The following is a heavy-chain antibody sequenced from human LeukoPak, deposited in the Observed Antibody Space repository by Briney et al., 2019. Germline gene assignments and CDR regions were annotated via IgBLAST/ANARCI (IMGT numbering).Heavy chain of an antibody. V-gene: IGHV3-9*01. CDR3: AKDLLDYYDSSGYFYY. Sequence: GGSLRLSCAASGFTFDDYAMHWVRQAPGKGLDWVSGISWNSGSIGYADSVKGRFTISRDNAKNSLYLQMNSLRAEDTALYYCAKDLLDYYDSSGYFYYWGQGTLVTVSS. CDR1: GFTFDDYA. CDR2: ISWNSGSI. D-gene: IGHD3-22*01. J-gene: IGHJ4*02.